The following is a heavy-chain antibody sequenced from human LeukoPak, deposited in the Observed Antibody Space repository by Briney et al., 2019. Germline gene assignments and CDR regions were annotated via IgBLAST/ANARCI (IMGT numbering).Heavy chain of an antibody. CDR2: INPNSGGT. Sequence: ASVKVSCKASGYTFTSYAMNWVRQAPGQGLEWMGWINPNSGGTNYAQKFQGRVTMTRDTSISTAYMELSRLRSDDTAVYYCARVWELLVDYWGQGTLVTVSS. V-gene: IGHV1-2*02. D-gene: IGHD1-26*01. J-gene: IGHJ4*02. CDR1: GYTFTSYA. CDR3: ARVWELLVDY.